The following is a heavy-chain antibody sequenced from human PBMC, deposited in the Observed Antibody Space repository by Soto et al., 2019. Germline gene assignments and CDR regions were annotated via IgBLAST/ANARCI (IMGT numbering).Heavy chain of an antibody. J-gene: IGHJ4*02. Sequence: SETLSLTCTVSGGSISTYYWSWIRQPPGKGLEWIGYIYYSGSTNYNPSLKSRVTISVDTSKNHFSLKLSSVTAADTAVYYCARVDSSNYYYFNYWGQGPMVTVSS. D-gene: IGHD6-13*01. CDR1: GGSISTYY. V-gene: IGHV4-59*01. CDR3: ARVDSSNYYYFNY. CDR2: IYYSGST.